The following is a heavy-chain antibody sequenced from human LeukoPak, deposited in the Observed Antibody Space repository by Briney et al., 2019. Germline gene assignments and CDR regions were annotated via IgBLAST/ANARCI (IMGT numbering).Heavy chain of an antibody. V-gene: IGHV4-59*01. J-gene: IGHJ6*03. Sequence: SETLSLTCTVSGGSISSYYWSWIRQPPGMGLEWIGYIYYSGSTNYNPSLKSRVTISVDTSKNQFSLKLSSVTAADTAVYYCARDTGGAYYMDVWGKGTTVTVSS. CDR1: GGSISSYY. CDR3: ARDTGGAYYMDV. D-gene: IGHD1-26*01. CDR2: IYYSGST.